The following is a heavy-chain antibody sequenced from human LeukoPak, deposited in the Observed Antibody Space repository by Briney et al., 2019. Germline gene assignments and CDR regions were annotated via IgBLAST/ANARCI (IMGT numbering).Heavy chain of an antibody. CDR2: INPNSGGT. CDR3: ARLASALNWGYYFDY. CDR1: GYTFTGYY. D-gene: IGHD3-16*01. V-gene: IGHV1-2*02. Sequence: GASVKVSCKASGYTFTGYYMHWVRQAPGQGLEWMGWINPNSGGTNYAQKFQGRVTTTRDTSISTAYMELSRLRSDDTAVYYCARLASALNWGYYFDYWGQGTLVTVSS. J-gene: IGHJ4*02.